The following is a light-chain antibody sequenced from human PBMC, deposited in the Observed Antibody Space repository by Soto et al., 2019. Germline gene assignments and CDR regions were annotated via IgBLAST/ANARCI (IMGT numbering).Light chain of an antibody. J-gene: IGLJ2*01. Sequence: QLVLTQSPSASASLGASVKLTCTLSSGHSSYAIAWHQQQPEKGPRYLMKLNSDGSHSKGDGIPDRFSGSSSGAERYLTISSLQSEDEADYYCLTWGTSIPNVVFGGGTKLTVL. CDR1: SGHSSYA. CDR2: LNSDGSH. V-gene: IGLV4-69*01. CDR3: LTWGTSIPNVV.